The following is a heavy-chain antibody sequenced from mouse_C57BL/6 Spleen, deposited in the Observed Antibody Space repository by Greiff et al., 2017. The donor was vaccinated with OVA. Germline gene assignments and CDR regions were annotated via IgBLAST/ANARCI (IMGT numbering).Heavy chain of an antibody. CDR1: GYTFTSYT. CDR2: INPSSGYT. V-gene: IGHV1-4*01. Sequence: QVQLKESGAELARPGASVKMSCKASGYTFTSYTMHWVKQRPGQGLEWIGYINPSSGYTKYNQKFKDKATLTADKSSSTAYMQLSSLTSEDSAVYYCARAGTGYYFDYWGQGTTLTVSS. J-gene: IGHJ2*01. D-gene: IGHD4-1*01. CDR3: ARAGTGYYFDY.